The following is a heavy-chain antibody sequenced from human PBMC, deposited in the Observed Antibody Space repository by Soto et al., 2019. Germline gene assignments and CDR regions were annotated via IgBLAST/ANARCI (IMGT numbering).Heavy chain of an antibody. V-gene: IGHV4-31*03. J-gene: IGHJ4*02. CDR3: ARGQLLPDY. CDR2: IFYTGST. D-gene: IGHD2-15*01. CDR1: GGPFSRGGYY. Sequence: SETLSLTCTVSGGPFSRGGYYWSWIRQHPGKGLECIGYIFYTGSTYYNPTLKSRVTMSVDTSKRQFSLNLSSLTAADTAVYYCARGQLLPDYWGQGTLVTVSS.